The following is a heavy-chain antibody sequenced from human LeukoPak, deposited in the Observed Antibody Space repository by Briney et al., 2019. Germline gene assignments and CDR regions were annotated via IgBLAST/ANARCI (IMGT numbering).Heavy chain of an antibody. CDR2: ISAYNGNT. V-gene: IGHV1-18*01. J-gene: IGHJ6*02. D-gene: IGHD6-19*01. CDR1: GYTFTSYG. Sequence: ASVKVSCKASGYTFTSYGISWVRQAPGQGLEWMGWISAYNGNTNYAQKLQGRVTMTTGTSTSTAYMELRSLRSDDTAVYYCARDGSSGPYYYGMDVWGQGTTVTVSS. CDR3: ARDGSSGPYYYGMDV.